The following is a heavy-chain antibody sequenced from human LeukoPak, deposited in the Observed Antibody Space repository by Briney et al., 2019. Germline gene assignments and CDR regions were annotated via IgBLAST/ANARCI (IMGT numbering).Heavy chain of an antibody. V-gene: IGHV4-59*08. CDR3: ARQGGRQWLATGY. D-gene: IGHD6-19*01. CDR1: GGSISSYY. J-gene: IGHJ4*02. Sequence: SQTLSLTCSVSGGSISSYYWSWIRQPPGKGLEWIGYIYYSGSTNYNPSLKSRVTISVDTSKNQFSLKLSSVTAADTAVYYCARQGGRQWLATGYWGQGTLVTVSS. CDR2: IYYSGST.